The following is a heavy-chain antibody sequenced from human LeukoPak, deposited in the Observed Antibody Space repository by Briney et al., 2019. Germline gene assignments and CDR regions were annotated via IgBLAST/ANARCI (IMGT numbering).Heavy chain of an antibody. Sequence: GGSLRLSCAASGFTFSSYSMNWVRQAPGKGLEWVSSISSSSSYIYYADSVKGRFTISRDNAKNSLYLQMNSLRAEDTAVYYCTKAGEIAVTTWLNAFDIWGQGTMVTVSS. V-gene: IGHV3-21*01. J-gene: IGHJ3*02. CDR3: TKAGEIAVTTWLNAFDI. CDR1: GFTFSSYS. D-gene: IGHD4-17*01. CDR2: ISSSSSYI.